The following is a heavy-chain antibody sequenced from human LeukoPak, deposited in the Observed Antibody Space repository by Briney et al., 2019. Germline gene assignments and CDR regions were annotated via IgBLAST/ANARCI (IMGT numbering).Heavy chain of an antibody. CDR3: YGSGSYYNSYYGMDV. J-gene: IGHJ6*02. CDR1: GFTFSDYY. D-gene: IGHD3-10*01. Sequence: PGGSLRLSCAASGFTFSDYYMSWIRQAPGKGLEWVSAISGSGGSTYYADSVKGRFTISRDNSKNTLYLQMNSLRAEDTAVYYCYGSGSYYNSYYGMDVWGQGTTVTVSS. CDR2: ISGSGGST. V-gene: IGHV3-23*01.